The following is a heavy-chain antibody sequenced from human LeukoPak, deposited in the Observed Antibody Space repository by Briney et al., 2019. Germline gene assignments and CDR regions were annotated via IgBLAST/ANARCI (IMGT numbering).Heavy chain of an antibody. J-gene: IGHJ3*01. CDR3: ARGSLFWSGP. Sequence: ASETLSLTCTVSGGSISSYYWNWIRQPPGKGLEWIGYIYYSGSTNYNPSLKSRVTISVDTSKNQFSLKLSSVTAADTAVYYCARGSLFWSGPWGQGTMVTVSS. CDR2: IYYSGST. V-gene: IGHV4-59*01. CDR1: GGSISSYY. D-gene: IGHD3-3*01.